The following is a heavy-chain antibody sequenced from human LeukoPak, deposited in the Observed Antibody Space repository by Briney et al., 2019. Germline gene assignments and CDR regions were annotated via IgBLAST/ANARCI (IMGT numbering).Heavy chain of an antibody. D-gene: IGHD3-22*01. CDR3: VRGDYYDSSGEEY. V-gene: IGHV3-33*01. CDR2: IWNDGSDK. CDR1: GFAFSSYG. J-gene: IGHJ4*02. Sequence: PGRSLRLSCAASGFAFSSYGMHWVRQAPGKGLECVAVIWNDGSDKNYADSVKGRFAISRDNSKNTLYLQMNSLRAEDTAVYYCVRGDYYDSSGEEYWGQGTLVTVSS.